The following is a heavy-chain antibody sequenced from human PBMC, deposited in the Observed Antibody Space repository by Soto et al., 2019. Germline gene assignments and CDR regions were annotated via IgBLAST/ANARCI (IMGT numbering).Heavy chain of an antibody. CDR1: GSSFSSYG. J-gene: IGHJ4*02. Sequence: PGGSLRLSCAASGSSFSSYGMHWVRQAPGKGLEWVAVISYDGSNKYYADSVKGRFTISRDNSKNTLYLQMNSLRAEDTAVYYCAKDLNDYGEYVRLDYWGQGTLVTVS. CDR2: ISYDGSNK. V-gene: IGHV3-30*18. CDR3: AKDLNDYGEYVRLDY. D-gene: IGHD4-17*01.